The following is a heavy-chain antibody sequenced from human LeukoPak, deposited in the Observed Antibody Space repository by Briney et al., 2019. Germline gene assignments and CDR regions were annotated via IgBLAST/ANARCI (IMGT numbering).Heavy chain of an antibody. CDR1: GLTFSNYA. J-gene: IGHJ4*02. CDR3: ARDPNLGELLSFDY. V-gene: IGHV3-30*04. D-gene: IGHD3-10*01. CDR2: ISYDGSNK. Sequence: GRSLRLSCAASGLTFSNYAMHWVRQAPGKGLEWVAVISYDGSNKYYADSVKGRFTISRDNSKNTLYLQMNSLRAEDTAVYYRARDPNLGELLSFDYWGQGTLVTVSS.